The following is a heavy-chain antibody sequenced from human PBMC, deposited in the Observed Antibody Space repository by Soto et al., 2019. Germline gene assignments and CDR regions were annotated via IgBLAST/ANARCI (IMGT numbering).Heavy chain of an antibody. D-gene: IGHD7-27*01. CDR2: IYYSGST. CDR3: GRVRLYPRPKLGFDY. V-gene: IGHV4-59*01. J-gene: IGHJ4*02. CDR1: GGSISSYY. Sequence: PSETLSLTCTVSGGSISSYYWSWIRQPPGKGLEWIGYIYYSGSTNYNPSLKSRVTISVDTSKNQFSLKLSSVTAADTAVYYCGRVRLYPRPKLGFDYWGQGTLVTVSS.